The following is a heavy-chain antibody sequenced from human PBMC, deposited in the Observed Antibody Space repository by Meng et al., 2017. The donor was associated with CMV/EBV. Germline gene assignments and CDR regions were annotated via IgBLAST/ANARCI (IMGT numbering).Heavy chain of an antibody. CDR1: GFTFSSYG. CDR2: IRYDGSNK. J-gene: IGHJ4*02. V-gene: IGHV3-30*02. CDR3: AKDRVSQFDY. Sequence: GESLKISCAASGFTFSSYGMLWVRQAPGKGLEWVAFIRYDGSNKYYADSVKGRFTISRDNSKNTLYLQMNSLRAEDTAVYYCAKDRVSQFDYWGQGTLVTVSS. D-gene: IGHD4-11*01.